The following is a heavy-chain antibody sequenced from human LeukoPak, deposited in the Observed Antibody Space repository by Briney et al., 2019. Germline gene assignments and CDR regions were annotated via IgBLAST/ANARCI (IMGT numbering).Heavy chain of an antibody. CDR3: AKDLSSGSFDP. Sequence: GGSLRLSCAASGFTFSSYGMHWVRQAPGKGLEWVAVISYDGSNKYYADSVKGRFTISRDNSNNTLYLQMNSLRAEDTAVYYCAKDLSSGSFDPWGQGTLVTVSS. V-gene: IGHV3-30*18. CDR1: GFTFSSYG. D-gene: IGHD6-19*01. J-gene: IGHJ5*02. CDR2: ISYDGSNK.